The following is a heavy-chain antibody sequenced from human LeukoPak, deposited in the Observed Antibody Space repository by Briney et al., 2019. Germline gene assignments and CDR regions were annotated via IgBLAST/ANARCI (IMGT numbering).Heavy chain of an antibody. D-gene: IGHD6-19*01. CDR3: ARRAGYSNGWYGY. J-gene: IGHJ4*02. V-gene: IGHV4-34*01. CDR1: GGSFSGYY. CDR2: INHSGST. Sequence: PSETLSLTCAVYGGSFSGYYWSWIRQPPGKGLEWIGEINHSGSTNYNPSLKSRVTISVDTSKNQFSLKLSSVTAADTAVYYCARRAGYSNGWYGYWGQGTLVTVSS.